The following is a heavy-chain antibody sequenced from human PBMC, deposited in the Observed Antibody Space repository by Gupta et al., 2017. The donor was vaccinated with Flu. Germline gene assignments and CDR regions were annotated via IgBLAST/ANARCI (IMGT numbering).Heavy chain of an antibody. CDR2: MSDDGSGT. Sequence: EVQLVESGGGLAQPGGSLRLSCAASGFTFTSYWMLWVRQVPGKGLVSVSRMSDDGSGTSYADSGRGRFIVSRDNAKNTLYLQMDILRGEDTAVYYCVRGGVRTGTYVPFDCWGQGTLVTVSS. CDR1: GFTFTSYW. J-gene: IGHJ4*02. D-gene: IGHD1-1*01. CDR3: VRGGVRTGTYVPFDC. V-gene: IGHV3-74*01.